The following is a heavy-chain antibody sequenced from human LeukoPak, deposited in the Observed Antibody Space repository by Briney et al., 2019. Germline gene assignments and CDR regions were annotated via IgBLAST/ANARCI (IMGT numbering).Heavy chain of an antibody. CDR1: GFTFSSYA. D-gene: IGHD2-2*01. CDR2: ISGSGGST. Sequence: PGGSLRLSCAASGFTFSSYAMSWVRQAPGKGLEWVSTISGSGGSTYYADSVKGRFTISRDNSKNTLYLQMNSLRAEDTAVYYCARAADIVVVPAIDYWGQGTLVTVSS. V-gene: IGHV3-23*01. CDR3: ARAADIVVVPAIDY. J-gene: IGHJ4*02.